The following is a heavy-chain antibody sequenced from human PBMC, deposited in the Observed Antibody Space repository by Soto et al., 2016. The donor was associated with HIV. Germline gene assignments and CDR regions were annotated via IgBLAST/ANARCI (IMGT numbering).Heavy chain of an antibody. D-gene: IGHD6-19*01. Sequence: QVQLQESGPGLVKPSETLSLTCTVSGASVSSHYWTWIRQAPGKGLEWIANVYDSGGSSHNPSLKSRLAISVDTSKNQFSLKLTSVTSADTAVYYCARAVTIGMAVWYDVIGGCNYWGQGILVTVSS. V-gene: IGHV4-59*02. CDR2: VYDSGGS. J-gene: IGHJ4*02. CDR3: ARAVTIGMAVWYDVIGGCNY. CDR1: GASVSSHY.